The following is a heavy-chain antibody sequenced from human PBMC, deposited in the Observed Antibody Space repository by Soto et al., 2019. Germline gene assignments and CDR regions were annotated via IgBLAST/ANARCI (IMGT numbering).Heavy chain of an antibody. J-gene: IGHJ4*02. CDR1: GGSISSGGYY. D-gene: IGHD3-22*01. CDR3: ASTYYYDSSGYYPFDY. V-gene: IGHV4-31*03. CDR2: IYYSGST. Sequence: SETLSLTCTVSGGSISSGGYYWSWIRQHPGKGLEWIGYIYYSGSTYYNPSLKSRVTISVDTSKNQFSLKLSSVTAADTAVYYCASTYYYDSSGYYPFDYWGQGTLVTVSS.